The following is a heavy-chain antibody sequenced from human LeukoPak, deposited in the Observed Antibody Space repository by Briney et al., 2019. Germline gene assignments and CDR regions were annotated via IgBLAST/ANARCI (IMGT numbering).Heavy chain of an antibody. CDR2: IGSSSSTI. D-gene: IGHD6-13*01. CDR1: GLTFSTCS. J-gene: IGHJ3*02. CDR3: ARDYSSSSGKHAFDI. Sequence: GGSLRLSCAASGLTFSTCSMNWVRQAPGKGLEWVSYIGSSSSTIYYADSVKGRFTISRDNAKNSLYLQMNSLRAEDTAVYYCARDYSSSSGKHAFDIWGQGTMVTVSS. V-gene: IGHV3-48*01.